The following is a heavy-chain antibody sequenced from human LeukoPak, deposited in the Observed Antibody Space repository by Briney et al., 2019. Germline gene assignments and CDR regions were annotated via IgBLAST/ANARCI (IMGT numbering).Heavy chain of an antibody. CDR3: VRGTDDRRGYYYIFDY. CDR2: ISSSSSYI. D-gene: IGHD3-22*01. J-gene: IGHJ4*02. Sequence: GGSLRLSCAASGFTFSSYSMNWVRQAPGKGLEWVSSISSSSSYIYYADSVKGRFTISRDNAKNSLYLQMNSLRVEDTALYYCVRGTDDRRGYYYIFDYWGQGTLVTVSS. CDR1: GFTFSSYS. V-gene: IGHV3-21*04.